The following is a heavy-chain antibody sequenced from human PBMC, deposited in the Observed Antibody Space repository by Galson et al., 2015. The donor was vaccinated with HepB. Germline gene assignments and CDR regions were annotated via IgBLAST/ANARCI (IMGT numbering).Heavy chain of an antibody. CDR1: GFTFSSYA. Sequence: SLRLSCAASGFTFSSYAMSWVRQAPGKGLEWVSAISGSGGSTYYADSVKGRFTISRDNSKNTLYLQMNSLRAEDTAVYYCAICIAVAGSYYYYGMDVWGQGTTVTVSS. J-gene: IGHJ6*02. CDR3: AICIAVAGSYYYYGMDV. CDR2: ISGSGGST. V-gene: IGHV3-23*01. D-gene: IGHD6-19*01.